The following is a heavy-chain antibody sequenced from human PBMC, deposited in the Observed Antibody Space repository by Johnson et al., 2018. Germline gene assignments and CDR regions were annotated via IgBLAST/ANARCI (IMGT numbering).Heavy chain of an antibody. Sequence: VQLVESGGGVVQPGGSRRLSCAASGFTFSVKWMQWVRQAPGKGLVWVSRVSHDGSITNYADSVKGRFTISRDNAKNTLYLQMSSLTAEDTAVYYCARDFWGTQDYWGQGTLVTVSS. CDR1: GFTFSVKW. V-gene: IGHV3-74*01. D-gene: IGHD3-16*01. CDR2: VSHDGSIT. CDR3: ARDFWGTQDY. J-gene: IGHJ4*02.